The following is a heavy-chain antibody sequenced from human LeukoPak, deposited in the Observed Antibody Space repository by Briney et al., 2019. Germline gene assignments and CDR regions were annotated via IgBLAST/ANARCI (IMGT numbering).Heavy chain of an antibody. CDR2: ISSSSSYI. Sequence: PGGSLRLSCAASGFTFSSYSMNWVRQAPGKGLEWVPSISSSSSYIYYADSVKGRFTISRDNAKNSLYLQMNSLRAEDTAVYYCARDKWIQLWDHRAGSAFDIWGQGTMVTVSS. D-gene: IGHD5-18*01. J-gene: IGHJ3*02. CDR3: ARDKWIQLWDHRAGSAFDI. CDR1: GFTFSSYS. V-gene: IGHV3-21*01.